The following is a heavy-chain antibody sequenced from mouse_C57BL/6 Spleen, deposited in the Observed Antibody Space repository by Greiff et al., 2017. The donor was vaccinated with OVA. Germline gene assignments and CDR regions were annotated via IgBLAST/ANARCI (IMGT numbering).Heavy chain of an antibody. Sequence: QVQLQQPGAELVMPGASVKLSCKASGYTFTSYWMHWVKQRPGQGLEWIGEIDPSDSYTNYNQKFKGKSTLTVDKSSCTAYMQLSSLTSEDSAVYYCARGGDYDHWYFDVWGTGTTVTVSS. D-gene: IGHD2-4*01. CDR1: GYTFTSYW. CDR2: IDPSDSYT. J-gene: IGHJ1*03. V-gene: IGHV1-69*01. CDR3: ARGGDYDHWYFDV.